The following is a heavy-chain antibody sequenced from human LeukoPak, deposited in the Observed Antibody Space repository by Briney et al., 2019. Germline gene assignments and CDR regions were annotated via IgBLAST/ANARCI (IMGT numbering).Heavy chain of an antibody. V-gene: IGHV1-18*01. D-gene: IGHD3-22*01. Sequence: ASVKVSCKASGYTFTSYGISWVRQVPGQGLEWMGWISAYNGNTIYAQKFQGRVTMTEDTSTDTAYMELSSLRSEDTAVYYCATSVITSRDYWGQGTLVTVSS. CDR2: ISAYNGNT. CDR1: GYTFTSYG. CDR3: ATSVITSRDY. J-gene: IGHJ4*02.